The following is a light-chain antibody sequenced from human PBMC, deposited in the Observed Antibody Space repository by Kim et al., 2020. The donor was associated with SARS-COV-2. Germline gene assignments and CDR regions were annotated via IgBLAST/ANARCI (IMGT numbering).Light chain of an antibody. J-gene: IGLJ3*02. CDR3: CSYAGGGTWV. V-gene: IGLV2-23*02. CDR2: EVN. CDR1: SSDVGSYNV. Sequence: QSALTQPVSVSGSPEQSIAISCNGTSSDVGSYNVVSWYQQYSGRAPKVMISEVNKRPSGVSSRFSGSRSGNTASLTISGLQAEDEADYFCCSYAGGGTWVFGGGTKLTVL.